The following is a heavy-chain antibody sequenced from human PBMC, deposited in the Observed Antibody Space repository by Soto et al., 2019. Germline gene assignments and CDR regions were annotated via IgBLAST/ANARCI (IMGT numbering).Heavy chain of an antibody. J-gene: IGHJ6*02. CDR1: GYTFTSYA. Sequence: QVQLVQSGAEVKKPGASVKVSCKASGYTFTSYAMHWVRQAPGQRLEWMGWINAGNGNTKYSQKFQGRVTITRDTSASTAYMELSSLRSEDTAVYYCARDLGGGRSYRYTVWYYYYGMDVWGQGTTVTVSS. CDR3: ARDLGGGRSYRYTVWYYYYGMDV. CDR2: INAGNGNT. D-gene: IGHD3-16*02. V-gene: IGHV1-3*01.